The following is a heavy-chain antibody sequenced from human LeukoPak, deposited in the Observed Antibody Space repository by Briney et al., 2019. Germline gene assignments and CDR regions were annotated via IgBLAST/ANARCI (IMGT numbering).Heavy chain of an antibody. V-gene: IGHV3-9*01. D-gene: IGHD3-3*01. CDR3: ARETYYDFWSGYPLYYYGMDV. CDR1: GFTFDDYA. J-gene: IGHJ6*02. Sequence: GRSLRLSCAASGFTFDDYAMHWVRQAPGKGLEWVSCISWNSGSIGYADSVKGRFTISRDNAKNSLYLQMNSLRAEDTAVYYCARETYYDFWSGYPLYYYGMDVWGQGTTVTVSS. CDR2: ISWNSGSI.